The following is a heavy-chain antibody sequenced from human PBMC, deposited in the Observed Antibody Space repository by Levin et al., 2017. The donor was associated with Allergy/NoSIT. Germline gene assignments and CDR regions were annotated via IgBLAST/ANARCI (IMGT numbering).Heavy chain of an antibody. Sequence: KAGGSLRLSCKSSGGTFSNYAVSWVRQAPGQGLEWMGRFIPMLDTGNSAQKFQGRVTITADKSTNTAYMELSSLRSEDTAVYYCARTSIEILTGHYEDSWGQGTLVTVSS. V-gene: IGHV1-69*04. CDR3: ARTSIEILTGHYEDS. CDR1: GGTFSNYA. CDR2: FIPMLDTG. J-gene: IGHJ5*02. D-gene: IGHD3-9*01.